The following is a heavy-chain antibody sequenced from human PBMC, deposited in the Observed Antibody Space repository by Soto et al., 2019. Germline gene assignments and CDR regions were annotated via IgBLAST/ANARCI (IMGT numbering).Heavy chain of an antibody. J-gene: IGHJ4*02. V-gene: IGHV3-64*01. CDR3: VRRVSGNYDY. CDR2: ISSNGGTT. D-gene: IGHD1-7*01. Sequence: EVQLAESGGGMVQPGGSLRLSCVASGFTFSSYDMHWVRQASGKGLEYVSSISSNGGTTYYGNSVKGRFTISRDNSKNTLHLQMGSLRAEDMAVYYCVRRVSGNYDYWGQGTLVTVSS. CDR1: GFTFSSYD.